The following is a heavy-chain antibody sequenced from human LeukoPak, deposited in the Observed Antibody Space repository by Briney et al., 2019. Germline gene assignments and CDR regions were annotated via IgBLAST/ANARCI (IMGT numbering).Heavy chain of an antibody. V-gene: IGHV3-21*01. CDR2: ISSSTSYI. CDR1: GFSFSSYS. J-gene: IGHJ6*03. D-gene: IGHD3-10*01. CDR3: AREGYYYGSGSYSPYYYYYYLDV. Sequence: WGSLRLSCAASGFSFSSYSMNWVRQAPGKGLEGVSSISSSTSYIYYEDSVKGRFTISRDNAKNSLFLQMNSLRAEDTAVYYCAREGYYYGSGSYSPYYYYYYLDVWGKGTTVTVSS.